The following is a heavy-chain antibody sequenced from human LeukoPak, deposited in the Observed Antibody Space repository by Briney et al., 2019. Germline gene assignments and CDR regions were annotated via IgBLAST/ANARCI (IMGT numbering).Heavy chain of an antibody. J-gene: IGHJ4*02. D-gene: IGHD3-16*01. Sequence: GESLQISCHGSGYNFTNYWIGWVRQMPGKGLEWMGIIYPGDSDVRYSPSFQGQVTISADKSINTAYLQRSSLKASDTAIYYCARGGSHFEYWGQGTLVSVSS. CDR1: GYNFTNYW. CDR2: IYPGDSDV. CDR3: ARGGSHFEY. V-gene: IGHV5-51*01.